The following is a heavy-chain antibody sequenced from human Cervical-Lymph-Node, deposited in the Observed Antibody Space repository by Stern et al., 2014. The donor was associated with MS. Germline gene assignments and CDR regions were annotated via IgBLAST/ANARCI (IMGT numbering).Heavy chain of an antibody. CDR2: INPHNGGT. V-gene: IGHV1-2*06. CDR1: GYTFTGYD. Sequence: QDQLVQSGAEVKKPGASVKVSCKASGYTFTGYDMHWVRQAPGQGLEWMGRINPHNGGTNSAQKLQGRVTMTRDTSISTAYTEVSRQRSDEPAVYYGASGKGYRTHFDYWGQGTLVTVSS. CDR3: ASGKGYRTHFDY. J-gene: IGHJ4*02. D-gene: IGHD1-14*01.